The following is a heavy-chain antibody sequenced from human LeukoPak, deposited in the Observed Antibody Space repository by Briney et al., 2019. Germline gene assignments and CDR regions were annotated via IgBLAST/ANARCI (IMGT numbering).Heavy chain of an antibody. V-gene: IGHV3-23*01. CDR2: ISGSGGST. J-gene: IGHJ4*02. Sequence: GGSLRLSCAASGFSFSNFALSWVRQAPGKGPEWVSVISGSGGSTKYADSVKGRFTISRDNSKNTLYLQMNSLRAEDTAVYYCAKVPSSGWYALGYWGQGTLVTVSS. CDR1: GFSFSNFA. D-gene: IGHD6-19*01. CDR3: AKVPSSGWYALGY.